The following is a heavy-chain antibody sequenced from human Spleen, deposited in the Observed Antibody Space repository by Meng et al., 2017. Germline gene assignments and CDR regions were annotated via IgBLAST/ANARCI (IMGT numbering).Heavy chain of an antibody. CDR1: GYTFTSYD. CDR3: ARVHYDILTASPFYFDY. V-gene: IGHV1-8*01. Sequence: ASVKVSCKASGYTFTSYDINWVRQATGQGLEWMGWMHPNSGNTGYAQRFQGSVTITRNTSISTAYMELSSLRSEDTAVYYCARVHYDILTASPFYFDYWGQGTLVTVSS. J-gene: IGHJ4*02. CDR2: MHPNSGNT. D-gene: IGHD3-9*01.